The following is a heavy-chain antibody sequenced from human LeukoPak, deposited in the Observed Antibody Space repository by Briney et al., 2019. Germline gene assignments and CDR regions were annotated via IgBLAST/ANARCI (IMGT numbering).Heavy chain of an antibody. V-gene: IGHV3-23*01. CDR2: ISADAVDT. J-gene: IGHJ5*02. CDR1: GFTFSNHA. D-gene: IGHD2-8*02. CDR3: AKDVWWSVS. Sequence: GGSQRLSCVAPGFTFSNHAMTWVRQAPGKGLEWVSAISADAVDTFYAPSVKGRFTISRDNSKNTMYLQINSLRAEDTAIYYCAKDVWWSVSWGQGTLVTVSS.